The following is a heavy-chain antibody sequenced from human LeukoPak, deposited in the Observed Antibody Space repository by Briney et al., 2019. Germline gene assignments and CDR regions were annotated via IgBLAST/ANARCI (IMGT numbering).Heavy chain of an antibody. D-gene: IGHD3-10*01. CDR3: ARVRKLRTRGVMDPLDY. J-gene: IGHJ4*02. CDR2: IQQDGSEK. V-gene: IGHV3-7*01. CDR1: GFTFNYYW. Sequence: GGSLRLSYAASGFTFNYYWLTWVRQAPGKRLEWVANIQQDGSEKYYVDSVKGRFIISRDNAKNSLYLQMNSLRAEDTAVYYCARVRKLRTRGVMDPLDYWGQGTLVTVSS.